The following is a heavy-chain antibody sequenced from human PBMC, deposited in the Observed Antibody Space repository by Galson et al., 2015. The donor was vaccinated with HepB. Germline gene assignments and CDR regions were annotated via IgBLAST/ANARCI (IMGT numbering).Heavy chain of an antibody. CDR3: ARPSENPVYYFDY. J-gene: IGHJ4*02. V-gene: IGHV3-11*06. Sequence: SLRLSCAASGFTFSDYYMSWIRQAPGKGLEWVSYISSSSSYTNYADSVKGRFTTSRDNAKNSLYLQMNSLRAEDTAVYYCARPSENPVYYFDYWGQGTLVTVSS. CDR1: GFTFSDYY. D-gene: IGHD2/OR15-2a*01. CDR2: ISSSSSYT.